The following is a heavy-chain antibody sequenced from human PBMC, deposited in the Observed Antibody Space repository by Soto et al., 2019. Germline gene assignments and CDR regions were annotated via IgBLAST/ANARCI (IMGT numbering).Heavy chain of an antibody. J-gene: IGHJ5*02. CDR2: IYHSGDS. Sequence: PSETLSLTCTVSGGSISSDGYYWSWIRQHPGKGLEYIGYIYHSGDSYYTPSLGRRVTISVDTSENQFSLHLRSVTAADTAVYDCARENYKSCYPHNWFDPWGQGIPVTVSA. CDR1: GGSISSDGYY. D-gene: IGHD3-10*01. V-gene: IGHV4-31*03. CDR3: ARENYKSCYPHNWFDP.